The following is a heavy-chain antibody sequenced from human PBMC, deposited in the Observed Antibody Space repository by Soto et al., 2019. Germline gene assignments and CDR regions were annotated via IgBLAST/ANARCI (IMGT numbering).Heavy chain of an antibody. J-gene: IGHJ5*02. Sequence: SETLSLTWSFSGDSVTSHYLTWIRQSPEKGLEWIGYMHYTGFSHYNPSLKSRLTISVDTAKNQFTLQLTSVTVADTAVYYCARGGPDYDFWSGYYTPNWFDPWGQGTLVTVSS. CDR2: MHYTGFS. D-gene: IGHD3-3*01. V-gene: IGHV4-59*02. CDR3: ARGGPDYDFWSGYYTPNWFDP. CDR1: GDSVTSHY.